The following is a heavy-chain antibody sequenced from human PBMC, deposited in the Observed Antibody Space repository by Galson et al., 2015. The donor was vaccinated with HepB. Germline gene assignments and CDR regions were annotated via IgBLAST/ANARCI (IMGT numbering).Heavy chain of an antibody. J-gene: IGHJ6*02. CDR2: ISTDGSSK. V-gene: IGHV3-30*03. CDR1: RFTFSTHG. D-gene: IGHD4-17*01. Sequence: SLRLSCAASRFTFSTHGMNWVRQAPGKGLEWVATISTDGSSKYYGESVKGRFTISRDNSESTLYLQMNSLKPEDTAKYYCARSLRYYYYGMHVWGQGTAVIVSS. CDR3: ARSLRYYYYGMHV.